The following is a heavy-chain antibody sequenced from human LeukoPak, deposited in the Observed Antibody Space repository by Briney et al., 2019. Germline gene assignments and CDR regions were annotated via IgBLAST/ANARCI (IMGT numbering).Heavy chain of an antibody. V-gene: IGHV4-59*01. CDR1: GGSISGYY. CDR2: IYYTGST. D-gene: IGHD4-17*01. CDR3: ARGDYGDYDY. Sequence: SETLSLTCTVSGGSISGYYWSWIRQPPGKGLEWIGYIYYTGSTNYNPSLKSRLTISVYTSKNQFSLKLSSVTAADTAVYYCARGDYGDYDYWGQGTLVTVSS. J-gene: IGHJ4*02.